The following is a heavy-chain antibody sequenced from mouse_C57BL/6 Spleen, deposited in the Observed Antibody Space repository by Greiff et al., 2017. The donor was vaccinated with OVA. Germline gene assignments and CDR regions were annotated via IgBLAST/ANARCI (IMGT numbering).Heavy chain of an antibody. CDR2: IDPENGDT. CDR1: GFNIKDDY. J-gene: IGHJ4*01. CDR3: TTWGFTTKAMDY. V-gene: IGHV14-4*01. Sequence: VQLQQSGAELVRPGASVKLSCTASGFNIKDDYMHWVKQRPEQGLEWIGWIDPENGDTEYASKFQGKATITADTSFNTAYLQLSSLTSEDTAVYYCTTWGFTTKAMDYWGQGTSVTVSS. D-gene: IGHD1-1*01.